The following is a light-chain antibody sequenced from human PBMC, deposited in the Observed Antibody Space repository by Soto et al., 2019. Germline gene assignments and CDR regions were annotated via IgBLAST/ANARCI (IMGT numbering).Light chain of an antibody. CDR2: AAS. CDR1: QDIGNF. J-gene: IGKJ4*01. Sequence: HMSQSPSSLSAFVGDRVTITCRASQDIGNFLAWYQQKPRKVPKLLIYAASTLQSGVPSRFSGSGSGTDFTLTISSLQPEDVATYYCRTGKVVPATFRGG. V-gene: IGKV1-27*01. CDR3: RTGKVVPAT.